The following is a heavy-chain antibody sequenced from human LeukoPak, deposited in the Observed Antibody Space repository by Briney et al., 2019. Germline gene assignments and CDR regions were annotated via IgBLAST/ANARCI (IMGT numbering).Heavy chain of an antibody. J-gene: IGHJ4*02. D-gene: IGHD2-2*01. CDR1: GGTFSSYA. Sequence: GASVKVSCKASGGTFSSYAISWVRQAPGQGLEWMGRIIPILGIANYAQKFQGRVTITADKSTSTAYMELSSLRSEDTAVYYCAREGADCSSTSCYGYWGQGTLVTVSS. CDR3: AREGADCSSTSCYGY. V-gene: IGHV1-69*04. CDR2: IIPILGIA.